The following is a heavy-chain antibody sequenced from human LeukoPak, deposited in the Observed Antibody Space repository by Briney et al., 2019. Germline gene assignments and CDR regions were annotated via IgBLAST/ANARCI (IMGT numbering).Heavy chain of an antibody. V-gene: IGHV3-23*01. D-gene: IGHD2-2*01. CDR1: GFTFSSYA. CDR3: AKATDIVLIPAAPPGDF. J-gene: IGHJ1*01. Sequence: GGSLRLSCAASGFTFSSYAMSWVRQAPGKGLEWVSAISGSGGSTYYADSVKGRFTISRDNSKNTLYLQMNSLRAEDTAVYYCAKATDIVLIPAAPPGDFWGQGTLVTVSS. CDR2: ISGSGGST.